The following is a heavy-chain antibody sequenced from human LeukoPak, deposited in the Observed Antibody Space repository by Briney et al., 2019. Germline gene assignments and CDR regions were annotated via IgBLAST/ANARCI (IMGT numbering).Heavy chain of an antibody. V-gene: IGHV3-23*01. D-gene: IGHD3-22*01. CDR1: EFTFSSYA. Sequence: GGSLRLSCAASEFTFSSYAMSWVRQVPGKGLEWVSGISGNGGSTYYADSVKGRFTISRDNSKNTLYLQMNSLRAEDTAVYYCASPFHSSGLDWGQGTLVTVSS. CDR2: ISGNGGST. J-gene: IGHJ4*02. CDR3: ASPFHSSGLD.